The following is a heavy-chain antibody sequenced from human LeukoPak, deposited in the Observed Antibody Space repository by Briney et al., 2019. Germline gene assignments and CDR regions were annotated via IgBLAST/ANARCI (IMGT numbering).Heavy chain of an antibody. CDR2: ISTEAYYK. CDR3: ARSVFPGRWDFDL. V-gene: IGHV3-30*09. D-gene: IGHD3-10*02. CDR1: GFTFSAYP. J-gene: IGHJ2*01. Sequence: PGGSLRLSCAASGFTFSAYPFHWVRQAPGKGLEWVAAISTEAYYKYHGDSVRGRVAISRDNYMCSLYLQLNGLRAEDTAVYCCARSVFPGRWDFDLWGRGALVTVSS.